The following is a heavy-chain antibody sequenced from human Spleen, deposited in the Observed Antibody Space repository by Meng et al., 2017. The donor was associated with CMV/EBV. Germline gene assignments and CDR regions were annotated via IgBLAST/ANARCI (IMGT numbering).Heavy chain of an antibody. CDR1: GFTFRSYP. V-gene: IGHV3-23*01. CDR2: ISGSGGST. D-gene: IGHD2-2*01. Sequence: CAASGFTFRSYPMSWVRQAPGKGLEWVSSISGSGGSTYYADSVKGRFTISRDNTKNTLYVQMNSLRAEDTAVYYCAKGWGSSPFIDYWGQGTLVTVSS. J-gene: IGHJ4*02. CDR3: AKGWGSSPFIDY.